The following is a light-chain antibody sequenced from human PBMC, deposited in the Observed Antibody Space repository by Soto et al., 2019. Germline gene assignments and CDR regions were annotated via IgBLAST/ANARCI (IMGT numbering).Light chain of an antibody. CDR3: QHYSSQT. Sequence: ECVLTQSPGTLSLSTGERATLSCRASQSVSSNYLAWYQQRPGQAPRLLIYGASSRATGIPDRFSGSGSGTDFTLTISRLEPDDSAVYFCQHYSSQTFGQGAKVDI. V-gene: IGKV3-20*01. CDR1: QSVSSNY. J-gene: IGKJ1*01. CDR2: GAS.